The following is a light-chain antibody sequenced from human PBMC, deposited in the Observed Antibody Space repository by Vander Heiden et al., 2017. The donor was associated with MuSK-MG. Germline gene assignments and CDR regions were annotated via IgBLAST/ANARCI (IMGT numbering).Light chain of an antibody. V-gene: IGKV3-15*01. CDR1: QSVSSN. Sequence: EIVMPHSPATLSVSPEERATLSCRASQSVSSNLAWYQQKQGQAPRLLIYGAATRANGIAARFSGSGCGTEFTITISSLQYEDVAVYYCQQYDNWPPFTFGGGTQVGIK. J-gene: IGKJ4*01. CDR2: GAA. CDR3: QQYDNWPPFT.